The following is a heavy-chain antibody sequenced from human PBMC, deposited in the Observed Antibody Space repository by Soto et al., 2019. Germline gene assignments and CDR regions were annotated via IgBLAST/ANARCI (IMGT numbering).Heavy chain of an antibody. CDR2: IWYDGSNK. CDR3: ARGSLGGYSSSRSAKDYYYYYYMDV. J-gene: IGHJ6*03. V-gene: IGHV3-33*01. CDR1: GFTFSSYG. D-gene: IGHD6-13*01. Sequence: GGSLRLSCAASGFTFSSYGMHWVRQAPGKGLEWVAVIWYDGSNKYYADSVKGRFTISRDNSKNTLYLQMNSLRAEDTAVYYCARGSLGGYSSSRSAKDYYYYYYMDVWGKGTTVTVSS.